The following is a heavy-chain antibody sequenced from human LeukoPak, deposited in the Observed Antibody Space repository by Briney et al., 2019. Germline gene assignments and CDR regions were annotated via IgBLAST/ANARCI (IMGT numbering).Heavy chain of an antibody. CDR3: ARDPRGLLWFGELDYYYYGMDV. D-gene: IGHD3-10*01. V-gene: IGHV3-30*02. J-gene: IGHJ6*02. CDR1: GFTFSGYG. CDR2: IRSDGSVK. Sequence: GGSLRLSCAASGFTFSGYGIHWVRQAPGKGLEWVAFIRSDGSVKYYADSVRGRFTISRDNSKNTLYLQMNSLRAEDTAVYYCARDPRGLLWFGELDYYYYGMDVWGQGTTVTVSS.